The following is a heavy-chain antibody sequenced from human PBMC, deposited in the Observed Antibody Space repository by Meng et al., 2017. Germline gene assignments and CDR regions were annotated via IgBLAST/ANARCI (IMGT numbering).Heavy chain of an antibody. CDR2: IRKDGSEK. V-gene: IGHV3-7*01. D-gene: IGHD6-19*01. J-gene: IGHJ4*02. CDR3: ARDSSGWYPGDY. Sequence: GESLKISCAASGFSFSSNWMSWVRQAPGKGLEWVANIRKDGSEKHYVDSVKGRFTISRDNAKNSLYLQMNSLRAEDTAVYYCARDSSGWYPGDYWGQGTLVTVSS. CDR1: GFSFSSNW.